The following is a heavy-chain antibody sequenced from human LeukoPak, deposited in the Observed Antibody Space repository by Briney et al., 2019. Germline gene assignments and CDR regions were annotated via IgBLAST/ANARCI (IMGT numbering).Heavy chain of an antibody. Sequence: GGSLRLSCAASGFTSSDYYMSWIRPAAGKGLEWVSYISSSSSTIYYADSVKGRFTISRDNAKNSLYLQMNSLRAEDTAVYYCAGTSIETLDYWGQGTLVTVSS. J-gene: IGHJ4*02. V-gene: IGHV3-11*01. D-gene: IGHD2-2*01. CDR2: ISSSSSTI. CDR3: AGTSIETLDY. CDR1: GFTSSDYY.